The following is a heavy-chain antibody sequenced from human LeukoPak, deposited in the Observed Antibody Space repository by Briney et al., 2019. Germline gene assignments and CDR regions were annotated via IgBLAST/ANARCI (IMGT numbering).Heavy chain of an antibody. Sequence: QPGGSLRLSCAASGFTVSGYYMSWVRQAPGKGLEWASIIYSGGGTYYTDSVKGRFTISRDNSKNTLYLQMNSLRTEDTTVYYCARDPDYYGSGNGGYWGQGTLVTVSS. CDR2: IYSGGGT. CDR3: ARDPDYYGSGNGGY. V-gene: IGHV3-66*02. CDR1: GFTVSGYY. J-gene: IGHJ4*02. D-gene: IGHD3-10*01.